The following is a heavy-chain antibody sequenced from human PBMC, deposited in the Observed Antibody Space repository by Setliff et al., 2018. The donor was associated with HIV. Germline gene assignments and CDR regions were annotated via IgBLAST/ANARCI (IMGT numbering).Heavy chain of an antibody. CDR3: AKDAGVTGGLYRYYIDA. J-gene: IGHJ6*03. CDR1: GVSIDKNY. CDR2: VYMSGKT. D-gene: IGHD2-8*01. V-gene: IGHV4-4*07. Sequence: SLTCTVSGVSIDKNYWSWVRRPPGKGLEWIGRVYMSGKTNYSPSLKSRVTMSADTSKNQVSLKLTSVTAADTAVYYCAKDAGVTGGLYRYYIDAWGNGTTVTV.